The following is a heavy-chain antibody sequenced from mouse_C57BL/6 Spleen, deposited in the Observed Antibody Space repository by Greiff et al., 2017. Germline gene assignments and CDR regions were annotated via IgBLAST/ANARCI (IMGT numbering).Heavy chain of an antibody. Sequence: VQLQQSGPELVKPGASVKISCKASGYAFSRSWMNWVKQRPGKGLEWIGRIYPGDGDTNYNGKFKGKATLTADKSSSTADRQLSSLTSEDSAVSCCARGFYYGSSYYFDYWGQGTTLTVSS. CDR1: GYAFSRSW. CDR2: IYPGDGDT. D-gene: IGHD1-1*01. J-gene: IGHJ2*01. CDR3: ARGFYYGSSYYFDY. V-gene: IGHV1-82*01.